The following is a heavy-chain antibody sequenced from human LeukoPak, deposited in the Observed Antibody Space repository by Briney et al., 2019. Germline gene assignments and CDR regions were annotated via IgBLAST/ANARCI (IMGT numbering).Heavy chain of an antibody. CDR3: ARVRGESPRWFDP. V-gene: IGHV3-74*01. CDR2: MNSDGSST. J-gene: IGHJ5*02. D-gene: IGHD3-10*01. CDR1: GFTFSNYG. Sequence: QPGGSLRLSCGASGFTFSNYGMHWVRQAPGKGLVSVAHMNSDGSSTNYADSVKGRFTISRDNAKNMLYLQMNSLRADDTGVYYCARVRGESPRWFDPWGQGTLVTVSS.